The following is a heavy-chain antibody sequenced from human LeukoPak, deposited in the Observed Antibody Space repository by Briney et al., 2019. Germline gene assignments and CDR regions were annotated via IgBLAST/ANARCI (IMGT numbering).Heavy chain of an antibody. CDR2: IWYDGSNK. J-gene: IGHJ1*01. V-gene: IGHV3-33*01. D-gene: IGHD4-17*01. Sequence: GRSLRLSCAASGFTFSSYGMHWVRQAPGKGLEWVAVIWYDGSNKYYADSVKGRFTISRDNSKNTLYLQMNSLRAEDTAVYYCAGGPYGDYRKGYFQHWGQGTLVTVSS. CDR1: GFTFSSYG. CDR3: AGGPYGDYRKGYFQH.